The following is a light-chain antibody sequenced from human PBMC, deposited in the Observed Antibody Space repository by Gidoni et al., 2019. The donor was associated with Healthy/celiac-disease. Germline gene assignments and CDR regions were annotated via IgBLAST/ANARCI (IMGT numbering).Light chain of an antibody. CDR1: QSVSSN. CDR2: GAS. Sequence: PLSLCPGERATLSCRASQSVSSNLAWYQQKPGQAPRLLIYGASTRATGIPARFSGSGSGTEFTLTISSLQSEDFAVYYCQQYNNWPPVWTFGQGTKVEIK. CDR3: QQYNNWPPVWT. J-gene: IGKJ1*01. V-gene: IGKV3-15*01.